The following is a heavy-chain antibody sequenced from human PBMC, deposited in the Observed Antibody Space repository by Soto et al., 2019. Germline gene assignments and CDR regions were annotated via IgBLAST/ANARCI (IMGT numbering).Heavy chain of an antibody. CDR1: GFTFSSYS. D-gene: IGHD6-13*01. Sequence: EVQLVESGGGLVQPGGSLRLSCAASGFTFSSYSMNWVRQAPGKGLEWVSYISSSSSTIYYADSGKGRFTISRDNAKNSLYLQMNSLRDEDTAVYYCARDSPSSSSWYDLNWFDPWGQGTLVTVSS. CDR3: ARDSPSSSSWYDLNWFDP. J-gene: IGHJ5*02. V-gene: IGHV3-48*02. CDR2: ISSSSSTI.